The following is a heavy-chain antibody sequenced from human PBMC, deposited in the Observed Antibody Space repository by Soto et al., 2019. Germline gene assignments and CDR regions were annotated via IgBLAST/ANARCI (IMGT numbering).Heavy chain of an antibody. CDR2: IDSDGSGT. J-gene: IGHJ3*02. V-gene: IGHV3-74*01. Sequence: EVQLVESGGGLVQPGGSLRLSGTASEFTFSDFWMHWVRQAPGKGLVWVSRIDSDGSGTTYADSVKGRFTISRDNAKNTVFLQMNSLRAEDTAVYYCAREYLYCSGGSCYSDGFDIWGQGTMVTVSS. CDR3: AREYLYCSGGSCYSDGFDI. CDR1: EFTFSDFW. D-gene: IGHD2-15*01.